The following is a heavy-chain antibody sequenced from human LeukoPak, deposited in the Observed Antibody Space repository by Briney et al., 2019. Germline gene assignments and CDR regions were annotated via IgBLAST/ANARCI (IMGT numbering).Heavy chain of an antibody. V-gene: IGHV4-34*01. CDR2: INHSGST. D-gene: IGHD3-10*01. CDR3: ARGVWLNHYGSGHLDY. J-gene: IGHJ4*02. Sequence: PSETLSLTCAVYGGSFSGYYWSWIRQPPGKGLEWIGEINHSGSTNYNPSLKSRVTISVDTSKNQFSLKLSSVTAADTAVYYCARGVWLNHYGSGHLDYWGQGTLVIVSS. CDR1: GGSFSGYY.